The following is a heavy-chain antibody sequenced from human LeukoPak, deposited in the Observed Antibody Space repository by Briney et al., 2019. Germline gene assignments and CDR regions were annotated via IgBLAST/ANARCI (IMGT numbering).Heavy chain of an antibody. J-gene: IGHJ3*02. V-gene: IGHV4-59*01. CDR3: ARAGSGSLAFDI. D-gene: IGHD6-19*01. CDR2: IYYSGST. Sequence: SETLSLTCTVSGGSISSYYWSWIRQPPGKGLEWIGYIYYSGSTNYNPSLKSRVTISVDTSKNQFSLKLSSVTAADTAVYYCARAGSGSLAFDIWGQGTMVTVSS. CDR1: GGSISSYY.